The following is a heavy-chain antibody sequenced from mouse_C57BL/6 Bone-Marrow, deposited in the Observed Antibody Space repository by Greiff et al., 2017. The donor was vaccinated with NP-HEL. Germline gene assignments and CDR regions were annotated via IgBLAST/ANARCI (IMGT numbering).Heavy chain of an antibody. J-gene: IGHJ1*03. D-gene: IGHD1-1*01. CDR1: GYSFTGYY. Sequence: VQLQQSGPELVKPGASVKISCKASGYSFTGYYMNWVKQSPEKSLEWIGEINPSTGGTTYNQKFKAKATLTVDKSSSTAYMQLKSLTSEDSAVYYCAIRPGSPWYFDVWGTGTTVTVSS. V-gene: IGHV1-42*01. CDR3: AIRPGSPWYFDV. CDR2: INPSTGGT.